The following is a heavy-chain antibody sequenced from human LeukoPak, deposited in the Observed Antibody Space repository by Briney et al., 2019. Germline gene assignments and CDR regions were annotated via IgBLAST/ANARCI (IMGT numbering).Heavy chain of an antibody. CDR3: ARGGQKEQQLAKYYFDY. CDR2: INHSGST. V-gene: IGHV4-34*01. CDR1: GGSFSGYY. D-gene: IGHD6-13*01. Sequence: SETLSLTCAVYGGSFSGYYWSWIRQPLEKGLEWIGEINHSGSTNYNPSLKSRVTISVDTSKNQFSLKLSSVTAADTAVYYCARGGQKEQQLAKYYFDYWGQGTLVTVSS. J-gene: IGHJ4*02.